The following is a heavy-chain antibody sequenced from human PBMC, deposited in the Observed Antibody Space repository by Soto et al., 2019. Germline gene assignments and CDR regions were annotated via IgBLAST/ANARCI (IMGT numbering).Heavy chain of an antibody. J-gene: IGHJ6*02. CDR2: IIPIFGTA. CDR3: ARGLVVVVAATDYYYGMDV. CDR1: GGTFSSYA. V-gene: IGHV1-69*13. D-gene: IGHD2-15*01. Sequence: GASVNVSCKASGGTFSSYAISWVRQAPGQGLEWMGGIIPIFGTANYAQKFQGRVTITADESTSTAYMELSSLRSEDTAVYYCARGLVVVVAATDYYYGMDVWGQGTTVTVSS.